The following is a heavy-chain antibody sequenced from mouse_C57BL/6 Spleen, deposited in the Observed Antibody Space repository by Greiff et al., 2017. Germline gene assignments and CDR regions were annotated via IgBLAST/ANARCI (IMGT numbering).Heavy chain of an antibody. V-gene: IGHV3-6*01. D-gene: IGHD1-1*01. CDR2: ISYDGSN. CDR1: GYSITSGYY. J-gene: IGHJ1*03. Sequence: EVKLMESGPGLVKPSQSLSLTCSVTGYSITSGYYWNWIRQFPGNKLEWMGYISYDGSNNYNPSLKNRISITRDTSKNQFFLKLNSVTTEDTAAYYCARVYYGPHWYIDDWGKGTSVTVSS. CDR3: ARVYYGPHWYIDD.